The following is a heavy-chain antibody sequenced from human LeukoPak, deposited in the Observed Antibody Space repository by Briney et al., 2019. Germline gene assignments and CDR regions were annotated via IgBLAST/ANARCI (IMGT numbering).Heavy chain of an antibody. CDR2: IIPIFGTA. D-gene: IGHD2-2*01. J-gene: IGHJ4*02. V-gene: IGHV1-69*06. CDR3: ARDEGYCSSTSCPGHY. CDR1: GGTFSSYA. Sequence: SVKVSCKASGGTFSSYAISWVRQAPGQGLEWMGGIIPIFGTANYAQKFQGRVTITADKSTSTAYMELSSLRSEDTAVYYYARDEGYCSSTSCPGHYWGQGTLVTVSS.